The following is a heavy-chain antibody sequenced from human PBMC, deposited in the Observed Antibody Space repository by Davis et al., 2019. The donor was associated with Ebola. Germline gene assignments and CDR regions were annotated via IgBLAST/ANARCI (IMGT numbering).Heavy chain of an antibody. D-gene: IGHD5-18*01. V-gene: IGHV3-30*18. Sequence: AESLSLSCAASGFTFSSYGIDWVRQPPGKGLEWVAVISYDGSNEYYADSVNGRFTIARDAAKNSLYHQMNSQRVEDAAVYYCAKERTNRPMVTVEFDSWGQGTLVTVSS. J-gene: IGHJ4*02. CDR3: AKERTNRPMVTVEFDS. CDR1: GFTFSSYG. CDR2: ISYDGSNE.